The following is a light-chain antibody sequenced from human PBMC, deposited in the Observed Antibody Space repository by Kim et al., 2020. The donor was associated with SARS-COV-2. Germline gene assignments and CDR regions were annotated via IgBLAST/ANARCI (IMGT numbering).Light chain of an antibody. V-gene: IGKV1-5*01. CDR3: QQYESQSKT. CDR1: QSISGW. J-gene: IGKJ1*01. Sequence: DIQMTQSPSTLSASVGDRVTLTCRASQSISGWLAWYQQKPGKAPKLLVYDASSLQSGVPSRFSGSVSGTEFTLTINSLQPDYFATYYCQQYESQSKTFGQGTKVDIK. CDR2: DAS.